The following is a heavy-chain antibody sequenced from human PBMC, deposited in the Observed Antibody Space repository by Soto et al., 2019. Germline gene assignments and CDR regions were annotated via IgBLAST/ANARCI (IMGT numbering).Heavy chain of an antibody. V-gene: IGHV3-33*01. Sequence: SGGSLRLSCAASGCTFSSYGMHWVRQAPGKGLEWVAVIWYDGSNKYYADSVKGRFTISRDNSKNTLYLQMNSLRAEDTAVYYCARDPRTYYYGSGSPTPDYWGQGTLVTVSS. CDR3: ARDPRTYYYGSGSPTPDY. D-gene: IGHD3-10*01. CDR2: IWYDGSNK. CDR1: GCTFSSYG. J-gene: IGHJ4*02.